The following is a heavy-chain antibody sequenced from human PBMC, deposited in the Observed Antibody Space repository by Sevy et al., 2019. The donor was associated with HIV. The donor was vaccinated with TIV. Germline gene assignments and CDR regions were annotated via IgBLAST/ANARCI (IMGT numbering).Heavy chain of an antibody. CDR3: AKDRHKDVLRFLEWLPDY. CDR1: GFTFSSYG. CDR2: IRYDGSNK. J-gene: IGHJ4*02. Sequence: GGSLRLSCAASGFTFSSYGMHWVRQAPGKGLEWAAFIRYDGSNKYYADSVKGRFTISRDNSKNTLYLQMNSLRAEDTAVYYCAKDRHKDVLRFLEWLPDYWGQGTLVTVSS. V-gene: IGHV3-30*02. D-gene: IGHD3-3*01.